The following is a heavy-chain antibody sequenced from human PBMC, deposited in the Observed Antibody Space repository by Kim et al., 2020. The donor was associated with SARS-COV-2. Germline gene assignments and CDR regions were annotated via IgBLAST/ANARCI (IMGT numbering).Heavy chain of an antibody. CDR2: IYYSGST. CDR1: GGSISSYY. V-gene: IGHV4-59*08. J-gene: IGHJ5*01. D-gene: IGHD3-3*01. CDR3: ARHPDYDFWSGSRTGGWF. Sequence: SETLSLTCTVSGGSISSYYWSWIRQPPGKGLEWIGYIYYSGSTNYNPSLKSRVTISVDTSKNQFSLKLSSVTAAVTAVYYCARHPDYDFWSGSRTGGWF.